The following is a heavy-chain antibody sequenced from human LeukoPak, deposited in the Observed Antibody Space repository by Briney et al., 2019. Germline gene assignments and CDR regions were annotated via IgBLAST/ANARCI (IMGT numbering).Heavy chain of an antibody. V-gene: IGHV4-39*07. J-gene: IGHJ5*02. CDR2: INHSGST. CDR1: GGSISSSSYY. Sequence: SETLSLTCTVSGGSISSSSYYWSWIRQPPGKGLEWIGEINHSGSTNYNPSLKSRVTISVDTSKNQFSLKLSSVTAADTAVYYCATAVAGILVGWFDPWGQGTLVTVSS. D-gene: IGHD6-19*01. CDR3: ATAVAGILVGWFDP.